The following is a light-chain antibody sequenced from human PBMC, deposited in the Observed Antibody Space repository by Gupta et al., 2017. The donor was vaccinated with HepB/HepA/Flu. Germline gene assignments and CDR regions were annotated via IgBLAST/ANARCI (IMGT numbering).Light chain of an antibody. J-gene: IGKJ1*01. V-gene: IGKV3-15*01. CDR1: QSVSSN. CDR3: KQYNYGPPIT. CDR2: GAS. Sequence: EIVMTQSPATLSVSPGERATLSCRASQSVSSNLAWYQQKPGQVPRLVIYGASTRATGIPARFSGSGSGTEFTRTSSSLKSEDYAVYYCKQYNYGPPITFGQGTKVEIK.